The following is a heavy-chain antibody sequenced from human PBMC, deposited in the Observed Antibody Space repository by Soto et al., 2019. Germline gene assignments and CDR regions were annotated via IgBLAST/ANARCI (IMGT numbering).Heavy chain of an antibody. CDR1: GFTFSSYA. D-gene: IGHD5-18*01. J-gene: IGHJ4*02. V-gene: IGHV3-30-3*01. CDR2: ISYDGSNK. Sequence: QVQLVESGGGVVQPGRSLRLSCAASGFTFSSYAMHWVRQAPGKGLEWVAVISYDGSNKYYADSVKGRFTISRDNSKNPLYLQMNSLRAEDTAVYYCARDRGYSYDFDYWGQGTLVTVSS. CDR3: ARDRGYSYDFDY.